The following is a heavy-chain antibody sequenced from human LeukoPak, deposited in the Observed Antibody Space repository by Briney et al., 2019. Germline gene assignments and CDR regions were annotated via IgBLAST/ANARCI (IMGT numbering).Heavy chain of an antibody. CDR1: GFTFSSYA. Sequence: GGSLRLSCAASGFTFSSYAMSWVRQAPGKGLEWVSAISGSGGSTYYADSVKGRFTISRDNSKNTLYLQMNSLRAEDTAVYYCAKARWIVAVPAATSFDYWGQGTLVTVSS. D-gene: IGHD2-2*01. V-gene: IGHV3-23*01. J-gene: IGHJ4*02. CDR2: ISGSGGST. CDR3: AKARWIVAVPAATSFDY.